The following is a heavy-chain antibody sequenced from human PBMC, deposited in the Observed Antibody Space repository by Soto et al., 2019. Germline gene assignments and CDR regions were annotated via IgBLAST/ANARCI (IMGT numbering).Heavy chain of an antibody. CDR1: GYTFTTSG. CDR2: ISANNGNT. V-gene: IGHV1-18*01. CDR3: AKCGNLNYASES. D-gene: IGHD1-7*01. J-gene: IGHJ5*02. Sequence: QVQLVQSGAEVKKPGASVKVSCKASGYTFTTSGITWVRQAPGQGLEWMGWISANNGNTNYAQNVQGRLTMTTDTSTSTAYMELRSLTTDDTAVYYWAKCGNLNYASESWGQGTLVTVS.